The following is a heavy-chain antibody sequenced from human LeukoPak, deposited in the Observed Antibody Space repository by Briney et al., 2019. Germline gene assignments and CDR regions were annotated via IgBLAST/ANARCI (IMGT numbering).Heavy chain of an antibody. J-gene: IGHJ1*01. CDR3: ARADYYDSSGYYSAEYFQH. Sequence: SETLSLTCTVSGGSISSYYWSWIRQPPGKGLEWIGYIYYSGSTNYNPSLKSRVTISVDTSKNQFSLKLSSVTAADTAVYYCARADYYDSSGYYSAEYFQHWGQGTLVTVSS. CDR2: IYYSGST. CDR1: GGSISSYY. D-gene: IGHD3-22*01. V-gene: IGHV4-59*01.